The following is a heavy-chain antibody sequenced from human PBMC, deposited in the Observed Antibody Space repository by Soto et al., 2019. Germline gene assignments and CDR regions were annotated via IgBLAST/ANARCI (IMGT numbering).Heavy chain of an antibody. J-gene: IGHJ4*02. D-gene: IGHD6-19*01. Sequence: GALSVSCADSRFTLTTYAMNWVRQAPGKGLEWVALMSSDGTNEHYADSVRGRFTVSRDNSRNTLFLPMNTLRTDDTAVYYCASCGYISGWYCYFDFWGLGTLVIVSS. CDR3: ASCGYISGWYCYFDF. CDR1: RFTLTTYA. V-gene: IGHV3-30-3*01. CDR2: MSSDGTNE.